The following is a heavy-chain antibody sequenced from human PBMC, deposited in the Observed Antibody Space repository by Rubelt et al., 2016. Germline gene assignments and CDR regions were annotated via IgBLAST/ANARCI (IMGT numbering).Heavy chain of an antibody. CDR2: IYHSGST. CDR3: ARASRSRGQGGFDY. D-gene: IGHD3-10*01. V-gene: IGHV4-39*07. J-gene: IGHJ4*02. CDR1: GGSISSSNYY. Sequence: QLQLQESGPGLVKPSETLSLTCTVSGGSISSSNYYWAWIRQPPGKGLEWIGSIYHSGSTYYNPSLKSRVNISLDTSKNQFSLNLSSVTAADTAWYYCARASRSRGQGGFDYWGQGTLVTVSS.